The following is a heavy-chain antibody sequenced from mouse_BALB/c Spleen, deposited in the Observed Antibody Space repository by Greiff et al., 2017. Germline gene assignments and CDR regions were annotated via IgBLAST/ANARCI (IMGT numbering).Heavy chain of an antibody. J-gene: IGHJ1*01. CDR2: IRNNTNGSTS. D-gene: IGHD2-2*01. Sequence: EVMLVESGAGLVQPGGSLRLSCATSGFTFTDYYMSWVRQPPGKALEWLGFIRNNTNGSTSEYSATVKGRFTISRANSQSILYLKMITMRATDSATCYCAGIYYGYEYFDFWGEGTTVTVSS. CDR3: AGIYYGYEYFDF. V-gene: IGHV7-3*02. CDR1: GFTFTDYY.